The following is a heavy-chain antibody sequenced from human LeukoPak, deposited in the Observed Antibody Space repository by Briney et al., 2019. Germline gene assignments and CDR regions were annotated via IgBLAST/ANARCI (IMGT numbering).Heavy chain of an antibody. J-gene: IGHJ4*02. CDR3: ARLTYDSSGYYYFDY. V-gene: IGHV4-39*07. CDR2: MSYGGST. Sequence: SETLSLTCTVSGVSISSNSYYWGWIRQPPGKELEWVGSMSYGGSTYYNPSLKSRVTMSVDTSKNQSSLKLSSVTAADTAVYFCARLTYDSSGYYYFDYWGQGTLVTVSS. D-gene: IGHD3-22*01. CDR1: GVSISSNSYY.